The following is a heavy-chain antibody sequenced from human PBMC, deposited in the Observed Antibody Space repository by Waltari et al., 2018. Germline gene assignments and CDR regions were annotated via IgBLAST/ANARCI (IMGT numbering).Heavy chain of an antibody. Sequence: EEQRVESGGDLVQPGGSLKTYCTASGLLFNSFWMSWVRQAPGKGLEWVANIKQDGSTKNYVDSVKGRFTISRDNAKNSLYLQLNSLRVEDTAVYYCARETYYYETWGQGTLVTVSS. CDR1: GLLFNSFW. J-gene: IGHJ4*02. CDR2: IKQDGSTK. CDR3: ARETYYYET. D-gene: IGHD3-22*01. V-gene: IGHV3-7*01.